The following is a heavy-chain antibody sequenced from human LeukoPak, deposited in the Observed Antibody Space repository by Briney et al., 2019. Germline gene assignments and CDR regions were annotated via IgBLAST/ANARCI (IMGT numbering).Heavy chain of an antibody. J-gene: IGHJ5*02. D-gene: IGHD3-10*01. CDR3: ARHSGSGSESRPFDP. CDR1: GGSVTSGGFY. CDR2: IYYTGST. Sequence: PLETLSLTCSVSGGSVTSGGFYWGWLRPPPGKGPEWIVTIYYTGSTHYNPSLKSRVTISIDTSKNQFSLRLTSVTATDTAVYHCARHSGSGSESRPFDPWGQGTLVSVSS. V-gene: IGHV4-39*01.